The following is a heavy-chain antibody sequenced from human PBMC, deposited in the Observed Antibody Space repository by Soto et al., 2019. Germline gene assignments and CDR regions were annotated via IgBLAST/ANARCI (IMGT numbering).Heavy chain of an antibody. V-gene: IGHV3-33*01. CDR1: GFTFSGYG. Sequence: GGTLRLSCAASGFTFSGYGMHWVRQAPGKGLEWVAVIWYDGSNKYYADSVKGRFTISRDNSKKTLYLQMNSLRAEDTAVYYCAREDLGTMVRGVIMYYYYGMDVWGQGTTVTVSS. J-gene: IGHJ6*02. CDR2: IWYDGSNK. D-gene: IGHD3-10*01. CDR3: AREDLGTMVRGVIMYYYYGMDV.